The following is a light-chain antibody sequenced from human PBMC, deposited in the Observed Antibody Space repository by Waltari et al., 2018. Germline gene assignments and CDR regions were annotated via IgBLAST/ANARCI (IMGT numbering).Light chain of an antibody. J-gene: IGLJ3*02. Sequence: QSALTQPASVSGSPGQSITIPCIGTSSDVGGSNYIPWYQQFPGKAPKLMIYDVSKRPSGVSNRFSGSKSGNTASLTISGLQAEDEADYYCSSYTSNNTRVFGGGTKLTVL. CDR3: SSYTSNNTRV. V-gene: IGLV2-14*01. CDR1: SSDVGGSNY. CDR2: DVS.